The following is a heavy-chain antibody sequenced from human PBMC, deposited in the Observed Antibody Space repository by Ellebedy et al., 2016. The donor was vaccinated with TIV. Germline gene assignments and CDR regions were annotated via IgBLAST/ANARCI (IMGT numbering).Heavy chain of an antibody. CDR2: IAYDGSNK. J-gene: IGHJ4*02. CDR3: ASLGYTSSWSSNQPSDY. CDR1: GFTFSTYA. D-gene: IGHD6-13*01. V-gene: IGHV3-30*04. Sequence: GESLKISCAASGFTFSTYAIHWVRQAPGKGLEWVSSIAYDGSNKNYADSVKGRFTISRDNSKNTLYLQMNSLRAEDTAVYYWASLGYTSSWSSNQPSDYWGQGTLVTVSS.